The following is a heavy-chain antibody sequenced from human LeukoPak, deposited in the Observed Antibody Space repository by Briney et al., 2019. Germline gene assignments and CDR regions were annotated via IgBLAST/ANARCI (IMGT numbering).Heavy chain of an antibody. D-gene: IGHD3-10*01. J-gene: IGHJ3*01. CDR3: ARYLLYGAARGSFDL. V-gene: IGHV3-21*01. CDR2: ISPTSIYI. CDR1: GFTFGRYT. Sequence: PGGSLRLSCEASGFTFGRYTMNWVRQAPGKGLEWVSSISPTSIYIYYGDSVRGRFTISRDTAKNALYLEMNSLRAEDTAVFYCARYLLYGAARGSFDLWGQGTMVTVSS.